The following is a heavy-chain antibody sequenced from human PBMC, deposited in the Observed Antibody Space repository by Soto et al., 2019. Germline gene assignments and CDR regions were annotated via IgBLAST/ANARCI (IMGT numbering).Heavy chain of an antibody. CDR3: AKDIRLLWFGSHTLDY. CDR2: ISGSGGST. CDR1: GFTFSSYA. V-gene: IGHV3-23*01. J-gene: IGHJ4*02. D-gene: IGHD3-10*01. Sequence: EVQLLESGGGLVQPGGSLRLSCAASGFTFSSYAMSWVRQAPGKGLEWVSAISGSGGSTYYADSVKGRFTISRDNSKNTLHLQMNSFISEDTAVYYCAKDIRLLWFGSHTLDYWGQGTLVTVSS.